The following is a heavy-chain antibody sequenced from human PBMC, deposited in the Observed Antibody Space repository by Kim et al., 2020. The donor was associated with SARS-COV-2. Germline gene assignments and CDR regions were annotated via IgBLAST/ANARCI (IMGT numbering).Heavy chain of an antibody. J-gene: IGHJ4*02. CDR3: ARTMATTTSSDY. CDR1: GFSLSTSGMC. V-gene: IGHV2-70*11. D-gene: IGHD5-12*01. CDR2: IDWDDDK. Sequence: SGPTLVNPTQTLTLTCTFSGFSLSTSGMCVSWIRQPPGKALEWLARIDWDDDKYYSTSLETRLTISKDTSKNQVVLTMTNMDPVDTATYYCARTMATTTSSDYWGQGTLVTVSS.